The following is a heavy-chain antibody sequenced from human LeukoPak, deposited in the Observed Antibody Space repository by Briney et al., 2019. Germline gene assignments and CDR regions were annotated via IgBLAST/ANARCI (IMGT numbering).Heavy chain of an antibody. J-gene: IGHJ4*02. D-gene: IGHD1-26*01. CDR1: GFTFSSYV. Sequence: GGSLRLSRAASGFTFSSYVMSWVRQVPGKGLVWVSRINGDGNMIDYADFVQGRFTISRDDARNRLYLQMNSLRADDTAVYYCTRGDFYVGAQDSWGQGTLVAVSS. V-gene: IGHV3-74*01. CDR2: INGDGNMI. CDR3: TRGDFYVGAQDS.